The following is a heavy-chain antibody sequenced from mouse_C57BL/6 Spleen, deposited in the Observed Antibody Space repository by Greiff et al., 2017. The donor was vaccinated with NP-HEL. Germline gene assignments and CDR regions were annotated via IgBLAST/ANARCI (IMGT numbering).Heavy chain of an antibody. D-gene: IGHD1-1*01. Sequence: EVQRVESGGGLVKPGGSLKLSCAASGFTFSDYGMHWVRQAPEKGLEWVAYISSGSSTIYYADTVKGRFTISRDNAKNTLFLQMTSLRSEDTAMYYCANYYGSSYPYAMDYWGQGTSVTVSS. V-gene: IGHV5-17*01. CDR2: ISSGSSTI. CDR3: ANYYGSSYPYAMDY. J-gene: IGHJ4*01. CDR1: GFTFSDYG.